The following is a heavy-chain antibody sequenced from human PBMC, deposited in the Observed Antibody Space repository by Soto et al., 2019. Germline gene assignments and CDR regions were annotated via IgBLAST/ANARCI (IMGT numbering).Heavy chain of an antibody. CDR2: VHDSWGS. CDR3: ARQGFGALHGLVEV. J-gene: IGHJ6*02. D-gene: IGHD3-10*01. Sequence: QVPLQESGPGLVKPSETLALSCTVSGGSISNDYWSWFRQTPGKGLECIGYVHDSWGSNYNPSLKSRVAISLDTSKSQFSLKLTSVSATDTDVYYCARQGFGALHGLVEVWGQGTTVTVSS. CDR1: GGSISNDY. V-gene: IGHV4-59*08.